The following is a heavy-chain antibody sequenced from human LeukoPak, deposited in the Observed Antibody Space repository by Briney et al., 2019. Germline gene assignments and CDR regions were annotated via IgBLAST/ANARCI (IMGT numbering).Heavy chain of an antibody. J-gene: IGHJ5*02. Sequence: GSLRLSCAASGFTFSSYAMSWVRQAPGKGLEWVSAISGSGGSTYYADSVKGRFTISRDNSKNTLYLQMNSLRAEDTAVYYCAKDQEGIAAAGYYNWFDPWGQGTLVTVSS. CDR1: GFTFSSYA. V-gene: IGHV3-23*01. CDR3: AKDQEGIAAAGYYNWFDP. D-gene: IGHD6-13*01. CDR2: ISGSGGST.